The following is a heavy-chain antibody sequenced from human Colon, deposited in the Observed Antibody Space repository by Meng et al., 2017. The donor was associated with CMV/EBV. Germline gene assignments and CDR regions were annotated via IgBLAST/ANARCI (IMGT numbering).Heavy chain of an antibody. Sequence: EGDMVEAWGGLVQSGGSLRLSCCGSELNFTNYWMHWVRKGPGKVSVSVSRISSDGGTTSYAESVKGRFTIYRDKAKQTMYLQMNSLRVEDTGVYYCARGVGESLGWEMGYWGQGNLVTVSS. J-gene: IGHJ4*02. V-gene: IGHV3-74*01. CDR3: ARGVGESLGWEMGY. D-gene: IGHD1-26*01. CDR1: ELNFTNYW. CDR2: ISSDGGTT.